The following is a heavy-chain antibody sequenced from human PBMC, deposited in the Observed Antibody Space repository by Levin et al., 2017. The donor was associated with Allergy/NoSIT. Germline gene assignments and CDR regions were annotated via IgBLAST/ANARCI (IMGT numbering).Heavy chain of an antibody. CDR2: INHSGST. V-gene: IGHV4-34*01. CDR3: ARVEQWLTWYGYFDL. J-gene: IGHJ2*01. Sequence: SQTLSLTCAVYGGSFSGYYWSWIRQPPGKGLEWIGEINHSGSTNYNPSLKSRVTISVDTSKNQFSLKLSSVTAADTAVYYCARVEQWLTWYGYFDLWGRGTLVTVSS. D-gene: IGHD6-19*01. CDR1: GGSFSGYY.